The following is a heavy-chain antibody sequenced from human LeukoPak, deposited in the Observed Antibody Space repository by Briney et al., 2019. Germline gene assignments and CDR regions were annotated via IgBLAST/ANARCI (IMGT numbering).Heavy chain of an antibody. V-gene: IGHV1-18*01. D-gene: IGHD2-2*02. CDR1: GYTFTSYG. J-gene: IGHJ4*02. Sequence: ASVKVSCKASGYTFTSYGISWVRQAPGQGLEWMGWISAYNGNTNYAQKLQGRVTMTTDTSTSTAYMELSSLRSEDTAVYYCALQGWGYCSSTSCYTGGWGQGTLVTVSS. CDR3: ALQGWGYCSSTSCYTGG. CDR2: ISAYNGNT.